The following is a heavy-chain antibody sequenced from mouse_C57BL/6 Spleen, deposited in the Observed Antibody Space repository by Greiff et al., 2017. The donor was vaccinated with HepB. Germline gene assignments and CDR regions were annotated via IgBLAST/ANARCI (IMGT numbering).Heavy chain of an antibody. CDR3: ARHEEGYYGSSSYYFDY. CDR1: GYTFTEYT. Sequence: VQVVESGAELVKPGASVKLSCKASGYTFTEYTIHWVKQRSGQGLEWIGWFYPGSGSIKYNEKFKDKATLTADKSSSTVYMELSRLTSEDSAVYFCARHEEGYYGSSSYYFDYWGQGTTLTVSS. CDR2: FYPGSGSI. D-gene: IGHD1-1*01. V-gene: IGHV1-62-2*01. J-gene: IGHJ2*01.